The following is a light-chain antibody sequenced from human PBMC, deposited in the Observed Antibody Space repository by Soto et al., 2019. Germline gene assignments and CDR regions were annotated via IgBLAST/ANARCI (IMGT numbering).Light chain of an antibody. CDR2: EAS. J-gene: IGKJ5*01. CDR3: QQYGSSHT. Sequence: EIEMTQSPATLSVSPGEGATLSCRASQTVFRNLAWYQQKPGRAPSLLISEASSRATGVPARFSGSGSGTEFTLTISSLQSEDFAVYYCQQYGSSHTFGQGTRLEIK. CDR1: QTVFRN. V-gene: IGKV3-15*01.